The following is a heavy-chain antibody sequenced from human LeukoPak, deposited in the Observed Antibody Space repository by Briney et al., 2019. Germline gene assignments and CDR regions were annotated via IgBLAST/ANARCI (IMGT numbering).Heavy chain of an antibody. D-gene: IGHD2-2*01. CDR3: ARDVVYSDTTYYYYYMDV. CDR2: IKQDGSEK. V-gene: IGHV3-7*01. J-gene: IGHJ6*03. CDR1: GFTFSSYW. Sequence: GGSLRLSCAASGFTFSSYWMSWVRQAPGKGLEWVANIKQDGSEKYYVDSVKGRFTISRDNAKNSLYLQMNSLRAEDTAVYYCARDVVYSDTTYYYYYMDVWGKGTTVTVSS.